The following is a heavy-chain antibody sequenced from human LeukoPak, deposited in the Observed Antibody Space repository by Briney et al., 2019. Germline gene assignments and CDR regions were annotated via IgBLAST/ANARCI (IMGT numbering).Heavy chain of an antibody. CDR3: AKETTAMAAAGTEFDY. CDR1: GFTFSSYA. Sequence: GASLRLSCAASGFTFSSYAMSWVRQAPRKGLEWVSAISGSGGSTYYADSVKGRFTIPRDNSKNTLYLQMNSLRAEDTAVYYCAKETTAMAAAGTEFDYWGQGTLVTVSS. J-gene: IGHJ4*02. CDR2: ISGSGGST. V-gene: IGHV3-23*01. D-gene: IGHD6-13*01.